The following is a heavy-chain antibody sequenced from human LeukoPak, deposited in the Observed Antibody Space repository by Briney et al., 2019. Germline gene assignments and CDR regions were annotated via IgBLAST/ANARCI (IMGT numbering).Heavy chain of an antibody. D-gene: IGHD3-22*01. CDR2: ISGSGGST. J-gene: IGHJ4*02. V-gene: IGHV3-23*01. Sequence: GGSLRLSCAASGFTFSSYAMSWVRQAPGKGLEGVSAISGSGGSTYYADSVKGRFTISRDNSKSTLYLQMNSLRAEDTAVYYCAKVLSDSSGYGGYYFDYWGQGTLVTVSS. CDR1: GFTFSSYA. CDR3: AKVLSDSSGYGGYYFDY.